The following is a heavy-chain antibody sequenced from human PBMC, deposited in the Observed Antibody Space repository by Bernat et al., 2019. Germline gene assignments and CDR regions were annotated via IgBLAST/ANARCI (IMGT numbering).Heavy chain of an antibody. V-gene: IGHV3-23*01. CDR2: ISGSGGST. CDR1: GFTFSSYA. D-gene: IGHD3-22*01. J-gene: IGHJ4*02. CDR3: AKDPPYYYDSSGYSGLPFDY. Sequence: EVQLLESGGGLVQPGGSLRLSCAASGFTFSSYAMSWVRQAPGKGLEWVSAISGSGGSTYYADSVKGRFTISRDNSKNTLYLQMNSLRAEDTAVYYCAKDPPYYYDSSGYSGLPFDYWGQGTLVTVSS.